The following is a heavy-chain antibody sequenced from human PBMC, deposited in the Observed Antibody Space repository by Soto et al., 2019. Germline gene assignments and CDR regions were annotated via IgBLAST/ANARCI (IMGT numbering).Heavy chain of an antibody. CDR2: ISGGGGST. V-gene: IGHV3-23*01. Sequence: EVQLLESGGGLVQPGGSLRLSCAASGFTFSSYAMSWVRQAPGKGLEWVSAISGGGGSTYYADSVKGRFTISRDNSKNTLYLQMNSLRAEDTAVYYCAKGGSYLTAPSIYFDYWGQGTLVTVSS. D-gene: IGHD2-15*01. J-gene: IGHJ4*02. CDR3: AKGGSYLTAPSIYFDY. CDR1: GFTFSSYA.